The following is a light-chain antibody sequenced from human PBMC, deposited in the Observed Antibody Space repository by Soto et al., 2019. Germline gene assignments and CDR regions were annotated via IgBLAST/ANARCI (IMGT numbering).Light chain of an antibody. CDR1: QSISSW. V-gene: IGKV1-5*01. CDR3: QQYSTYSWT. Sequence: DIKMTQSPSTLSASVGDRVTITCRASQSISSWLAWYQQKPGKAPKLLIYDASSLESGVPSRFSGSGSGTEFTLTITSLQPDDFATYYCQQYSTYSWTFGQGTKVDI. CDR2: DAS. J-gene: IGKJ1*01.